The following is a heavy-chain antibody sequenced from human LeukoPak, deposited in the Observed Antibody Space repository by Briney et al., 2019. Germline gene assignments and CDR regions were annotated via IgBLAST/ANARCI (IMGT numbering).Heavy chain of an antibody. V-gene: IGHV1-2*02. D-gene: IGHD1-1*01. Sequence: ASVKVSCKASGFTFTVYDIHWVRQAPGQGLEWMGWINPNNGGTNYAQKFQGRVTMTRDTSISTAYMELSRLTSDDTAVYYCASHRGTTYYMDVWGKGTTVTISS. CDR2: INPNNGGT. CDR3: ASHRGTTYYMDV. CDR1: GFTFTVYD. J-gene: IGHJ6*03.